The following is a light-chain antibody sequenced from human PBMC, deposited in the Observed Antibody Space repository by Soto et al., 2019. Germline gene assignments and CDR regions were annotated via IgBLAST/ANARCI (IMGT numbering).Light chain of an antibody. Sequence: SVSPGERPILSCRPSHNIGTHLVWYQQKPGQAPRLLLYGASPRATGVPASVSGSGSEPDFTPTVRSLQSEDDAVYYYQQHYNWTPSTCGLGTKGDIK. J-gene: IGKJ1*01. CDR2: GAS. CDR1: HNIGTH. CDR3: QQHYNWTPST. V-gene: IGKV3-15*01.